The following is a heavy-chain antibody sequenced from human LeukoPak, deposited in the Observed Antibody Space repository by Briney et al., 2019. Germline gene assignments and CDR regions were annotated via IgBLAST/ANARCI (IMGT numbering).Heavy chain of an antibody. J-gene: IGHJ4*02. CDR1: GGSISSYY. V-gene: IGHV4-59*01. Sequence: PSETLCLTCTVSGGSISSYYWSWIRQPPGKGLEWIGYIYYSGSTNYNPSLKSRVTIAVDTCKNQFSLKLSSVTAADTAVYYCTRERTTEGVYDYWGQGTLVTVSS. D-gene: IGHD2-8*01. CDR3: TRERTTEGVYDY. CDR2: IYYSGST.